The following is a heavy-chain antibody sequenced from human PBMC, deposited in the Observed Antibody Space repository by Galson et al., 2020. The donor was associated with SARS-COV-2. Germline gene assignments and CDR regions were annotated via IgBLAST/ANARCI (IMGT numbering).Heavy chain of an antibody. J-gene: IGHJ4*02. V-gene: IGHV3-53*01. CDR3: VRDDGTAPYYY. D-gene: IGHD2-21*01. Sequence: METGGSLRLSCAASGFSVSSKYMSWVRQAPGKGLEWVSVIYYTGSTNYADSVRGRFTISRDTSKNMVYLQMNSLRADDTAVYYCVRDDGTAPYYYWGQGTLVTVSS. CDR1: GFSVSSKY. CDR2: IYYTGST.